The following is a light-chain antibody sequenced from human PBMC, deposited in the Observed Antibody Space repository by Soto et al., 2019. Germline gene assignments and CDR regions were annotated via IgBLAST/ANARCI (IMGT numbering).Light chain of an antibody. CDR1: RSISVW. J-gene: IGKJ3*01. CDR2: DAS. CDR3: QQTSAAPFT. Sequence: DIQMTQSPSTLSASVGDRVTITCRASRSISVWLAWYQQKPGKAPKLLIFDASSLESGVPSRFSGSGSRTDFTLTINSLQPEDFATYYCQQTSAAPFTFGPGTKVDIK. V-gene: IGKV1-5*01.